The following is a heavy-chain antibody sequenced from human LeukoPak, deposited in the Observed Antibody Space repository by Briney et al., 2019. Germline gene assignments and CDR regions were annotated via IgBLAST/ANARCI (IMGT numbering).Heavy chain of an antibody. V-gene: IGHV4-59*01. CDR2: IYYSGST. J-gene: IGHJ6*02. D-gene: IGHD1-7*01. CDR3: ARDNWNYGSSMDV. CDR1: GGSISSYY. Sequence: SETLSLTCTVSGGSISSYYWNWIRQPPGKGLEWIGYIYYSGSTNYNPSLKSRVTISVDTSKNQFSLKLSSVAAADTAVYHCARDNWNYGSSMDVWGQGTTVTVSS.